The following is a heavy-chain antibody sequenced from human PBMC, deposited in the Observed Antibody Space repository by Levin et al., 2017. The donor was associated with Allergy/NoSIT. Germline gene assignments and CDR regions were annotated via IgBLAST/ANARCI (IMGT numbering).Heavy chain of an antibody. CDR1: GGSISSGGYY. Sequence: ASETLSLTCTVSGGSISSGGYYWSWIRQHPGKGLEWIGYIYYSGSTYYNPSLKSRVTISVDTSKNQFSLKLSSVTAADTAVYYCARAPSSAVVVVAATYFDYWGQGTLVTVSS. CDR3: ARAPSSAVVVVAATYFDY. V-gene: IGHV4-31*03. J-gene: IGHJ4*02. D-gene: IGHD2-15*01. CDR2: IYYSGST.